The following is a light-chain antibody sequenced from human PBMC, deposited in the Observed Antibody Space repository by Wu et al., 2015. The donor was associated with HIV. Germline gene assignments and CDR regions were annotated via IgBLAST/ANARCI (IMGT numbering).Light chain of an antibody. J-gene: IGKJ2*01. V-gene: IGKV3-20*01. CDR3: QHSGRSPPYA. CDR2: GTS. Sequence: EILLTQSPGTLSLSPGERATLSCRASEPINNIYLAWYQQRLGQVPRLLIYGTSNRAFGVADKFIGGGSGTDFTLTISRLEPEDYAVYYCQHSGRSPPYAFGQGTRLDIK. CDR1: EPINNIY.